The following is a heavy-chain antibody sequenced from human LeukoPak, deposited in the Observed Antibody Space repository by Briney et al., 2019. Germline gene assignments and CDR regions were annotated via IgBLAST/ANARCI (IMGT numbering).Heavy chain of an antibody. CDR2: ISGDSNYI. D-gene: IGHD2-15*01. CDR3: ARLYCTGGSCYGKYYFDY. CDR1: GFTFSRSA. Sequence: GGSLRLSCAASGFTFSRSAMGWVRQAPGKGLEWVSSISGDSNYIYYADSVKGRFTISRDNTKNSLSLQMNSLRADDTAVYYCARLYCTGGSCYGKYYFDYWGQGALVTVSS. J-gene: IGHJ4*02. V-gene: IGHV3-21*01.